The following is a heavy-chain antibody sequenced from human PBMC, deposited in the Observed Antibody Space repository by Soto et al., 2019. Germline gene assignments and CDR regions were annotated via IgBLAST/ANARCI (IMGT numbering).Heavy chain of an antibody. D-gene: IGHD6-13*01. V-gene: IGHV3-9*01. CDR1: GFTFDDYA. J-gene: IGHJ4*02. Sequence: PGGSLRLSCAASGFTFDDYAMHWVRQAPGKGLEWVSGISWNSGSIGYADSVKGRFTISRDNAKNSLYLQMNSLRAEDTALYYCAKDLAAAGLFDYWGQGTLVTVSS. CDR3: AKDLAAAGLFDY. CDR2: ISWNSGSI.